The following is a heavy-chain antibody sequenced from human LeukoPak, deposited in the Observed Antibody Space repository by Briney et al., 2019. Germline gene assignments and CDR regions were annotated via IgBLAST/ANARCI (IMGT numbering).Heavy chain of an antibody. J-gene: IGHJ4*02. CDR3: ARDESILTGYYSDY. Sequence: SETLSLTCTVPGASISSYYWSWIRQPAGKGLGWVGRIYTSGRINYNPSLKSRVTMSVDTSKNQFSLKLNSVTAADTAVYYCARDESILTGYYSDYWGQGTLVTVSS. CDR2: IYTSGRI. D-gene: IGHD3-9*01. CDR1: GASISSYY. V-gene: IGHV4-4*07.